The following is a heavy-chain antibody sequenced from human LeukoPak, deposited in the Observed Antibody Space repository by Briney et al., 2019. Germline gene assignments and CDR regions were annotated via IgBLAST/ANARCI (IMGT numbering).Heavy chain of an antibody. CDR3: ARVRDSSSPFDY. CDR2: IKQDGSEK. D-gene: IGHD6-13*01. CDR1: GYTFSNAW. J-gene: IGHJ4*02. Sequence: GGSLRLSCAASGYTFSNAWMSWIRQAPGKGLEWVANIKQDGSEKYYVDSVKGRFTISRDNAKNSLYLQMNSLRAEDTAVYYCARVRDSSSPFDYWGQGTLVTVSS. V-gene: IGHV3-7*05.